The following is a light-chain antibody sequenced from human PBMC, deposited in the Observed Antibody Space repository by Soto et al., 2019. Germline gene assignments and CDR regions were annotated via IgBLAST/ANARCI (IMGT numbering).Light chain of an antibody. V-gene: IGLV2-14*01. CDR2: DVS. Sequence: QSALTQPASVSGSPGQSITISCTGTSSDVGGYNYVSWYQQHPGKAPKLMIYDVSNRPSGVSNRFSGSKSGNTASLTSSGLKAEDEADYYCSSYTSSSSVVFGGGTKLTVL. CDR3: SSYTSSSSVV. J-gene: IGLJ2*01. CDR1: SSDVGGYNY.